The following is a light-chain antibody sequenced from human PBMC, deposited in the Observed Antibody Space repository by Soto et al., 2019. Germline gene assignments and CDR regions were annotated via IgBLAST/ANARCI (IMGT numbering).Light chain of an antibody. Sequence: LQMTQSPSTLSASVGDRVIITCRASQIIDTWLAWYQQKPGKAPKVLISKVSNLESGVPSRFSGSGSGTEFTLTISSLQPDDFATYYCQQYKSSWTFGQGTKVDIK. V-gene: IGKV1-5*03. CDR1: QIIDTW. J-gene: IGKJ1*01. CDR2: KVS. CDR3: QQYKSSWT.